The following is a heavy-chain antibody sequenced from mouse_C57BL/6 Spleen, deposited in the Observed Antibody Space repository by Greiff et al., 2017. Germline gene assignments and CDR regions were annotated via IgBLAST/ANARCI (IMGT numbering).Heavy chain of an antibody. CDR3: ARGGDYDETWFAY. V-gene: IGHV1-80*01. J-gene: IGHJ3*01. D-gene: IGHD2-4*01. CDR1: GYAFSSYW. Sequence: QVTLKESGAELVKPGASVKISCKASGYAFSSYWMNWVKQRPGKGLEWIGQIYPGDGDTNYNGKFKGKATLTADKSSSTAYLQRSSLTSEDSAVYFCARGGDYDETWFAYWGQGTLVTVSA. CDR2: IYPGDGDT.